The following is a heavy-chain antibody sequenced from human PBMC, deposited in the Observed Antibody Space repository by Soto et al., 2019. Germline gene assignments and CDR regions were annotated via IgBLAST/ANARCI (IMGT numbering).Heavy chain of an antibody. V-gene: IGHV1-18*01. CDR3: ARDSLPMAVAAPDN. Sequence: QVQLVQSGAEVKKPGASVKVSCKASGYTFSNYGISWVRQAPGQGLEWMGWIGVYNGNTDYAQKVQGRVTLTTDTSTSTAYMELRSLGSDDTAVYYCARDSLPMAVAAPDNWGQVTLVIVSS. CDR1: GYTFSNYG. CDR2: IGVYNGNT. J-gene: IGHJ4*02. D-gene: IGHD2-15*01.